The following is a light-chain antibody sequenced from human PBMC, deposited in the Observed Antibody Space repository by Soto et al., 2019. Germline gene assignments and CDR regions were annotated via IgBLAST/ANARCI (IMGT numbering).Light chain of an antibody. Sequence: QPVLTQPPSASGTPGQGVTISCSGSSSTIGSNIVIWYQQLPGTAPKLLIYSNNQRPSGVPDRFSGSKSGTSASLAISGLQSEDEADYYCAAWDDTLNGWVFGGGTKPTVL. CDR3: AAWDDTLNGWV. CDR2: SNN. V-gene: IGLV1-44*01. J-gene: IGLJ3*02. CDR1: SSTIGSNI.